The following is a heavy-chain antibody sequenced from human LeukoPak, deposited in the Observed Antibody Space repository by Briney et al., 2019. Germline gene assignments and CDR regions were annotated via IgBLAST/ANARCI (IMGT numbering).Heavy chain of an antibody. CDR1: GFTFSSYA. J-gene: IGHJ3*02. D-gene: IGHD5-12*01. CDR3: AKGYSGYEVDAFDI. Sequence: PGGPLRLSCAASGFTFSSYAMSWVRRAPGKGLEWVSAISGSGGSTYYADSVKGRFTISRDNSKNTLYLQMNSLRAEGTAVYYCAKGYSGYEVDAFDIWGQGTMVTVSS. CDR2: ISGSGGST. V-gene: IGHV3-23*01.